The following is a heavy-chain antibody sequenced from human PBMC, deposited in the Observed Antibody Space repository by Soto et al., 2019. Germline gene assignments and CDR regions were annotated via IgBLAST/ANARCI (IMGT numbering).Heavy chain of an antibody. D-gene: IGHD1-1*01. Sequence: QVQLVESGGGVVQPGRSPRLSCAASGFNFRNHAMHWVRQAPGKGLEWVAVISYDGRNKYYADSVKGRFTISRDNSKNTLYLQMNSLRAEDTAVYYCAREEYNNQYFDYRGQGTLVTVSS. CDR3: AREEYNNQYFDY. J-gene: IGHJ4*02. CDR2: ISYDGRNK. V-gene: IGHV3-30*04. CDR1: GFNFRNHA.